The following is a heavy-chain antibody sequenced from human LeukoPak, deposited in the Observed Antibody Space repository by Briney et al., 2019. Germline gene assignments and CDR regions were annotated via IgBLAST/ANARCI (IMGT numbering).Heavy chain of an antibody. CDR1: GFSFSSYP. Sequence: GGSLRLSCTASGFSFSSYPMAWVRQAPGKGPEWISALSFTGDRTYYAASVRGRFTISRDNSRNTLYLQLDSLRAEDTAVYYCAKPLYYYDSSGYSLAPHDYWGQGTLVTVSS. V-gene: IGHV3-23*01. J-gene: IGHJ4*02. D-gene: IGHD3-22*01. CDR2: LSFTGDRT. CDR3: AKPLYYYDSSGYSLAPHDY.